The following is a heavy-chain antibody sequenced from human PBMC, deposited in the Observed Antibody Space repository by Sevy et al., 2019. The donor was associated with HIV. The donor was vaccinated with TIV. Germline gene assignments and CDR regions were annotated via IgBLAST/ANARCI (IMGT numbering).Heavy chain of an antibody. CDR1: GGSINSDH. CDR3: ARRNDFDI. Sequence: SENLSLTCTVSGGSINSDHWNWIRQPPGKGLEWFGYVYYTGGTNYNPSLKNRVTISVDRTKNQFSLKLTSVTAADTAMYYCARRNDFDIWGQGTMVTVSS. J-gene: IGHJ3*02. CDR2: VYYTGGT. V-gene: IGHV4-59*08.